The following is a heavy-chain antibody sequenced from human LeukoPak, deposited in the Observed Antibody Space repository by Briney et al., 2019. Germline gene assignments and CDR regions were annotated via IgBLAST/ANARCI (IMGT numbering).Heavy chain of an antibody. CDR2: TYYRSKWYN. V-gene: IGHV6-1*01. CDR1: GDSVASNSTA. CDR3: ARGGQGDGYSADEAFDV. Sequence: SQTLSLTYVISGDSVASNSTACNWIRQSPSRGLEWLGRTYYRSKWYNDYAVSVKSRIIINPDTSKNQFSLQLNSVTPEDTAVYYCARGGQGDGYSADEAFDVWGQGTMVTVS. J-gene: IGHJ3*01. D-gene: IGHD5-24*01.